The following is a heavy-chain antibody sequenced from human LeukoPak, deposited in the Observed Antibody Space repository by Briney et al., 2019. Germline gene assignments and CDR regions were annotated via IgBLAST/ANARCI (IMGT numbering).Heavy chain of an antibody. J-gene: IGHJ4*02. V-gene: IGHV3-21*01. CDR3: ARVLSGCETTRCELDY. CDR2: ISSRSTYI. Sequence: GGSLRLSCAASGFAFSTYSMNWVRQAPGKGLEWVSSISSRSTYIYYAVSVKGRVTISRDNAKNSLYLQMNSLRAEDTAVYYCARVLSGCETTRCELDYWGQGTLVTVSS. D-gene: IGHD1-26*01. CDR1: GFAFSTYS.